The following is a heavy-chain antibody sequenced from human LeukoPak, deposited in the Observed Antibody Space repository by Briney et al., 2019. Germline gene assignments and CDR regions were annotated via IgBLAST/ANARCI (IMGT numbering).Heavy chain of an antibody. CDR2: ISGSGGST. Sequence: GGSLRLSCAASGFTFSSYAMSWVRQAPGKGLEWVSAISGSGGSTYYADSVKGRFTISRDNSKNTLYLQMNSLRAEDTAVYYCARGPQDYDILTGFDYWGQGTLVTVSS. J-gene: IGHJ4*02. V-gene: IGHV3-23*01. CDR1: GFTFSSYA. D-gene: IGHD3-9*01. CDR3: ARGPQDYDILTGFDY.